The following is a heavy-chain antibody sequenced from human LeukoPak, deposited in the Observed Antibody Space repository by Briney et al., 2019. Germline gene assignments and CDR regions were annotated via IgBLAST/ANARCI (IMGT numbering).Heavy chain of an antibody. CDR1: GFSLSSNY. V-gene: IGHV3-53*01. CDR3: ARSIAAAAHYYYYGMDV. D-gene: IGHD6-13*01. CDR2: IYSGGST. Sequence: GRSLRLSCAASGFSLSSNYMSWVRQAPGKGLEWVSVIYSGGSTYFADSVKGRFTVSRDISKNTLYLQMNSLRAEDTAVYYCARSIAAAAHYYYYGMDVWGKGTTVTVSS. J-gene: IGHJ6*04.